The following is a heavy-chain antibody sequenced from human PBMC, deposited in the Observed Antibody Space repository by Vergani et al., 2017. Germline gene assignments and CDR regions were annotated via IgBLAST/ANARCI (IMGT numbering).Heavy chain of an antibody. CDR1: GGSISSGGYY. V-gene: IGHV4-31*03. J-gene: IGHJ5*02. D-gene: IGHD3-3*01. Sequence: QVQLQQWGAGLLKPSQTLSLTCTVSGGSISSGGYYWSWIRQHPGKGLEWIGYIYYSGSTYYNPSLKSRVTISVDTSKNQFSLKVSSVTAADTAVYYCARVVFGGLNWFDPWGQGTLVTVSS. CDR2: IYYSGST. CDR3: ARVVFGGLNWFDP.